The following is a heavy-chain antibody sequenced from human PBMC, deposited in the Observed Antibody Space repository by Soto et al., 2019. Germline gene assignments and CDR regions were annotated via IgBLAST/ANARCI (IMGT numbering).Heavy chain of an antibody. V-gene: IGHV4-30-4*01. D-gene: IGHD5-18*01. Sequence: SETLSLTCTVSGGSISSGDYYWSWIRQPPGKGLEWIGYIYYSGSTYYNPSLKSRVTISVDTSKNQFSLKLSSVTAADTAVYYCARAAIQLWFDYWGQGTLVTAPQ. CDR1: GGSISSGDYY. CDR3: ARAAIQLWFDY. CDR2: IYYSGST. J-gene: IGHJ4*02.